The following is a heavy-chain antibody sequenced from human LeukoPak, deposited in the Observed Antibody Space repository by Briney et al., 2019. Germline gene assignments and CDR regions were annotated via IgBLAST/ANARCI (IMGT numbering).Heavy chain of an antibody. CDR1: GYTITDYY. V-gene: IGHV1-2*04. D-gene: IGHD5-18*01. Sequence: GASVKVSCKASGYTITDYYIHWVRQAPGQGLEWMGWTNLNSGGTNFAQNFQGWVTMTRDTSISTAYMELSRLRSDDTAVYYCARDGSRNTDMVYFDYWGQGTLVTVSS. CDR2: TNLNSGGT. J-gene: IGHJ4*02. CDR3: ARDGSRNTDMVYFDY.